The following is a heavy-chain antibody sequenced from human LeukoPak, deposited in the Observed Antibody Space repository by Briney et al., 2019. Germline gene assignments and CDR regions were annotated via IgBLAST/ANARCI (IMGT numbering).Heavy chain of an antibody. CDR1: GFTFDDYG. CDR2: INWNGGRT. CDR3: ARAVSNSGWYGSVDY. J-gene: IGHJ4*02. V-gene: IGHV3-20*04. D-gene: IGHD6-19*01. Sequence: GGSLRLSCAASGFTFDDYGMSWVRQVPGKGLEWVSGINWNGGRTGYAESVKGRFTISRDNAKNSLYLQMNTLRAEDTALCYCARAVSNSGWYGSVDYWGQGTLVTVSS.